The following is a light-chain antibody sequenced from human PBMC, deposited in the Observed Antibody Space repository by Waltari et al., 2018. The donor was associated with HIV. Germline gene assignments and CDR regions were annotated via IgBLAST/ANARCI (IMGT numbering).Light chain of an antibody. CDR2: TNN. CDR3: AAWDGSLRGGV. V-gene: IGLV1-47*01. Sequence: QSVLTQPPSASGTPGQRVTISCSASSSNIGINDVSWYHHRPGTAPQLLIFTNNQRPSWVPDRFSASQSGTSASLAISALPSDDEADYYCAAWDGSLRGGVFGGGTKLTV. J-gene: IGLJ3*02. CDR1: SSNIGIND.